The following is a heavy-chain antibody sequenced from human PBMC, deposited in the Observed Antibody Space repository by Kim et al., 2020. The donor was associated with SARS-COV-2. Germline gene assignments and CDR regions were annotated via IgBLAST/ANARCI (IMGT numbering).Heavy chain of an antibody. J-gene: IGHJ4*02. V-gene: IGHV4-39*07. CDR2: IYYSGST. CDR1: GGSISSSSYY. D-gene: IGHD2-8*01. CDR3: ARDGGLLTGPGDRRYFDY. Sequence: SETLSLTCTVSGGSISSSSYYWGWIRQPPGKGLEWIGSIYYSGSTYYNPSLKSRVTISVDTSKNQFSLKLSSVTAADTAVYYCARDGGLLTGPGDRRYFDYWGQGTLVTVSS.